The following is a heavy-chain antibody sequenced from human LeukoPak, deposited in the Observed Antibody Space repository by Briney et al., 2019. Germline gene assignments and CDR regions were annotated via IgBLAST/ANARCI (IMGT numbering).Heavy chain of an antibody. J-gene: IGHJ4*02. D-gene: IGHD3-10*01. CDR2: IKEDVSET. CDR3: ARTIRGY. V-gene: IGHV3-7*03. Sequence: GGAPRLSCAAPGFTFRNYWMSCGRQAPGGGREWGANIKEDVSETHYADSVKGRFTISRDNAKNTLYLQMNSLRVEKTAVYYCARTIRGYWGQGTLVTVSS. CDR1: GFTFRNYW.